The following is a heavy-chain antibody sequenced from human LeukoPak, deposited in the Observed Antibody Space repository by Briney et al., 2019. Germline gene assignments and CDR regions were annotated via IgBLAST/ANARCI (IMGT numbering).Heavy chain of an antibody. J-gene: IGHJ5*02. CDR2: ISSSGSTI. V-gene: IGHV3-48*03. D-gene: IGHD4-17*01. Sequence: GGSLRLSCAASGFTFSSYEMNWVRQAPGKGLEWVSYISSSGSTIYYADSVKGRFTISRDNAKNSLYLQMNSLRAEDTAVYYCARARADGPFDPWGQGTLVTVSS. CDR3: ARARADGPFDP. CDR1: GFTFSSYE.